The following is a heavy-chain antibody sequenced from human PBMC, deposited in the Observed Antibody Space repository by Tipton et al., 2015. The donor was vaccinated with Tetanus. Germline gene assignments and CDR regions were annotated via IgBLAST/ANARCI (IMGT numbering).Heavy chain of an antibody. D-gene: IGHD3-16*01. J-gene: IGHJ6*02. CDR3: ARDHGITWGGMGYYYGMDV. V-gene: IGHV4-30-4*01. CDR2: IYSSGRA. CDR1: GGSFTSGDFY. Sequence: TLSLTCAVSGGSFTSGDFYWTWIRQSPGKGLEWIGSIYSSGRAHYSPSLKSRVTISVDTSKNQFSLRLSSVTAADTAVYYCARDHGITWGGMGYYYGMDVWGQGTTVTVSS.